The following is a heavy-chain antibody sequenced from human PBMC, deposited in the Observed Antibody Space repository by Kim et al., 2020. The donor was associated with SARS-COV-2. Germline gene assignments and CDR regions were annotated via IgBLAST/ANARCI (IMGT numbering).Heavy chain of an antibody. J-gene: IGHJ6*02. D-gene: IGHD5-12*01. CDR2: IYYSGST. V-gene: IGHV4-39*01. Sequence: SETLSLTCTVSGGSISSSSYYWGWIRQPPGKGLEWIGSIYYSGSTYYNPSLKSRVTISVDTSKNQFSLKLSSVTAADTAVYYCARVGVYSGYDYSDYGDGEGTGVVLYGMDVWGQGTTVTVSS. CDR1: GGSISSSSYY. CDR3: ARVGVYSGYDYSDYGDGEGTGVVLYGMDV.